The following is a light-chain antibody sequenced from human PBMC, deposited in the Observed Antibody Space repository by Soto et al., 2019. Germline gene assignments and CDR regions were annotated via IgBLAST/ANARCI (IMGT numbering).Light chain of an antibody. CDR3: HQRQSWPRT. CDR1: QYINTR. J-gene: IGKJ1*01. CDR2: QTS. Sequence: EILLTQSPGTLSLSPGEIATLSCRASQYINTRLAWYQHRPGQAPRLLIYQTSIRAAGIPARFSASGSGTDFTLTISDVQPEDFALYYCHQRQSWPRTFGQGTKVDIK. V-gene: IGKV3-11*01.